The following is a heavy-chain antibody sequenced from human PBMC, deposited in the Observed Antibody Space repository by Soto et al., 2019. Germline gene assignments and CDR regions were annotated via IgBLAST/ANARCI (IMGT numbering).Heavy chain of an antibody. CDR1: GYTFTSSG. V-gene: IGHV1-18*01. J-gene: IGHJ6*02. CDR2: ISAYNGNT. D-gene: IGHD3-9*01. Sequence: GASVKVSCKASGYTFTSSGSSWVRQAPGQGLEWMGWISAYNGNTNYAQKLQGRVTMTTDTSTSTAYMELRSLRSDDTAVYYCAREWYDILTGYPAGPYGMDFWGQGTTVTVSS. CDR3: AREWYDILTGYPAGPYGMDF.